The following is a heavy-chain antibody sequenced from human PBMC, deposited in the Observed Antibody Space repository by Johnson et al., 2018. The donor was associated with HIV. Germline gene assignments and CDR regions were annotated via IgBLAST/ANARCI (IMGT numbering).Heavy chain of an antibody. Sequence: QMQLVESGGGVVQPGRSLRLSCAASGFTFSSYGMHWVRQAPGKGLEWVAVIWYDGSNKYYADSEKGRFTISRDNSKNTLYLQMNSLRAEDTAVYYCAKPSTESAFDIWGQGTMVTVSS. CDR3: AKPSTESAFDI. CDR2: IWYDGSNK. V-gene: IGHV3-33*06. D-gene: IGHD1-1*01. J-gene: IGHJ3*02. CDR1: GFTFSSYG.